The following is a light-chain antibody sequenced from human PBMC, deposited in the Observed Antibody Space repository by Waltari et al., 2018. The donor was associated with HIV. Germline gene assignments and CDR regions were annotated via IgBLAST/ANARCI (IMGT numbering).Light chain of an antibody. CDR1: TNDVGTFNL. J-gene: IGLJ1*01. V-gene: IGLV2-23*01. Sequence: QSALTQPASVSGSPGQSITISCIAATNDVGTFNLVSWYQHHPGSPPKLIIYEAATRPSGVSNRFSASKAGKTASLTSSGLQAEDEADYYCCSRAGGRAVFGPGTKVTVL. CDR2: EAA. CDR3: CSRAGGRAV.